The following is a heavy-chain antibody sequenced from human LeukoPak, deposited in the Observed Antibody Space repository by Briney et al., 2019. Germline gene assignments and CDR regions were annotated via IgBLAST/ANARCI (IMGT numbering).Heavy chain of an antibody. CDR3: ASTINHPFDY. V-gene: IGHV3-30-3*01. CDR2: ISYDGSNK. J-gene: IGHJ4*02. Sequence: GRSLRLSCAASGFTFSSYAMHWVRQAPGKGLEWVAVISYDGSNKYYADSVKGRFTISRDNSKNTLYLQMNSLRAEDTAVYYCASTINHPFDYWGQGTLVTVSS. D-gene: IGHD1-14*01. CDR1: GFTFSSYA.